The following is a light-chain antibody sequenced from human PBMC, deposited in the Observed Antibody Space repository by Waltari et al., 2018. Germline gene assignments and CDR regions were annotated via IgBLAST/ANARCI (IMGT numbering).Light chain of an antibody. CDR1: QSLLHSNGYNY. V-gene: IGKV2-28*01. CDR3: MQALQTWA. Sequence: DNVVTQSPLSLPVTPGEPATISCRSSQSLLHSNGYNYLEWYVQRPGQSPQLLIYLGSTRAPGAPDRFSGSGSGTDFTLKISRVEAEDVGVYYCMQALQTWAFGQGTKVEIK. CDR2: LGS. J-gene: IGKJ1*01.